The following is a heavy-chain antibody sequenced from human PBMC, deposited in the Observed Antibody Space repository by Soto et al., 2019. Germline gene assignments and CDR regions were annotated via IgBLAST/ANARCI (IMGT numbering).Heavy chain of an antibody. CDR1: GGSISNYY. CDR2: IFSSGST. J-gene: IGHJ4*02. CDR3: ARQRRDFDY. V-gene: IGHV4-59*08. Sequence: SETLSLTCTVSGGSISNYYWSWIRQPPGKGLQWIGYIFSSGSTNYNPSLKSRVTISVNTSKNQFSLNLNSVTAADTAVYYCARQRRDFDYWGQGSLVTVSS.